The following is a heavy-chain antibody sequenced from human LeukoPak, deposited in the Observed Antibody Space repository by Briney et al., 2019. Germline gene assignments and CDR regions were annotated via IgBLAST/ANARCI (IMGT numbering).Heavy chain of an antibody. CDR2: ISSSGSTI. CDR1: GFTFSDYY. D-gene: IGHD3-3*01. V-gene: IGHV3-11*01. Sequence: GGSLRLSCAASGFTFSDYYMSWVRQAPGKGLEWISYISSSGSTIYYIDSVKGRFTMSRDNAKNSLHLQMTSLRAEDTAIYYCARRHDYFDYWGQGTLSPSPQ. J-gene: IGHJ4*02. CDR3: ARRHDYFDY.